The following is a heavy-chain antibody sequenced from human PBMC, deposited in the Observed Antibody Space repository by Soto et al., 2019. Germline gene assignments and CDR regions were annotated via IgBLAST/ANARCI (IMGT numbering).Heavy chain of an antibody. Sequence: EVQLVESGGGLVQPGGSLRLSCSASGFTFSTYWMHWVRQAPGKGLVWVSRINPDGTTTNYADSVKGRFTISRDNAKSXLWLQMNSLRAEDTAVYYCVRAHEGVNDFWGQGALVTVSS. V-gene: IGHV3-74*01. CDR2: INPDGTTT. D-gene: IGHD3-10*01. J-gene: IGHJ4*02. CDR1: GFTFSTYW. CDR3: VRAHEGVNDF.